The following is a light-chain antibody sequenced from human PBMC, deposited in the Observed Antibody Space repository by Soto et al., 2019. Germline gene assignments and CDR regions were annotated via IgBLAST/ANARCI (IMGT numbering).Light chain of an antibody. V-gene: IGLV2-14*01. Sequence: QSVLTQPASVSGSPGQSITISCTGTSSDVGGYNYVSWFQHHPGKAPKLMIYEVSNRPSGVSNRFSGSKSGNTASLTISGLQAEDEADYYCRSYTSSSTRVFGGGTQLTVL. CDR3: RSYTSSSTRV. J-gene: IGLJ3*02. CDR2: EVS. CDR1: SSDVGGYNY.